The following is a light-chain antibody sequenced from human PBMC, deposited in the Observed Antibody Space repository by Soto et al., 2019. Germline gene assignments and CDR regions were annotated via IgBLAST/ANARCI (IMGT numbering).Light chain of an antibody. CDR2: VAS. J-gene: IGKJ4*01. Sequence: EIVVTQSPFTLSVSPGERVTLPCRASQSVSSHVAWYQQKPGQAPRILIYVASTRATGVPARFSGSGSGTEFTLTISSLQSEDFAVYYCQQYHKWPVTFGGGTRVEMK. CDR3: QQYHKWPVT. V-gene: IGKV3-15*01. CDR1: QSVSSH.